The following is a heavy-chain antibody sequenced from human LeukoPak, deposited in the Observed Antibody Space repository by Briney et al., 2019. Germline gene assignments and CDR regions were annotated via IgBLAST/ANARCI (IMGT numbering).Heavy chain of an antibody. CDR1: GFTFNSYG. Sequence: PGRSLILSCAASGFTFNSYGMHWVRQVPGKGLEGVALISYDGSNKHYADSVKRRFTISRDNSKNTLYLQMNSLRAEDTAVYYCAKERGVGATLFDYWGQGTLVTVSS. J-gene: IGHJ4*02. V-gene: IGHV3-30*18. D-gene: IGHD1-26*01. CDR2: ISYDGSNK. CDR3: AKERGVGATLFDY.